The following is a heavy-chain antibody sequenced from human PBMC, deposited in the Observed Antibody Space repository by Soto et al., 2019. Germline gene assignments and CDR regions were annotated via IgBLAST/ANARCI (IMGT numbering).Heavy chain of an antibody. D-gene: IGHD7-27*01. CDR2: IYYSGST. CDR1: GGSISSGGYY. V-gene: IGHV4-31*03. Sequence: SETLSLTCTVSGGSISSGGYYWSWIRQHPGKGLEWIGYIYYSGSTYYNPSLKSRVTISVDTSKNQFSLKLSSVTAADTAVYYCARVSADASLGIDFFDYWGQGTLVTVSS. J-gene: IGHJ4*02. CDR3: ARVSADASLGIDFFDY.